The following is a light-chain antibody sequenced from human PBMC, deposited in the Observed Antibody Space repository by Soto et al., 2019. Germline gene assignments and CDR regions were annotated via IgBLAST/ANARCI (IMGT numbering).Light chain of an antibody. J-gene: IGKJ1*01. CDR2: GTS. Sequence: EIVLTQSPGTLSLSPGERATLSCRASQSVGSSYLAWYQQKPGQAPRVLIYGTSSRATGIPDRFSGSGSGTDFTLTISSLQSEDFAVYYCQQYNNWPRTFGQGTKVDIK. V-gene: IGKV3-20*01. CDR1: QSVGSSY. CDR3: QQYNNWPRT.